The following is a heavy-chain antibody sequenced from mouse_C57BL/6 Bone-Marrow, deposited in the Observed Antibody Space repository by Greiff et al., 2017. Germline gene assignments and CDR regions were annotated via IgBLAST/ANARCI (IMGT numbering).Heavy chain of an antibody. CDR1: GYAFTNYL. Sequence: VQLQQSGAELVRPGTSVKVSCKASGYAFTNYLIEWVKQRPGQGLAWIGVINPGSGGTNYNEKFKGKATLTADKSSSTAYMQLSSLTSEDSAVYFCARHGRDYFDYWGQGTTLTVAS. J-gene: IGHJ2*01. CDR2: INPGSGGT. V-gene: IGHV1-54*01. D-gene: IGHD6-1*01. CDR3: ARHGRDYFDY.